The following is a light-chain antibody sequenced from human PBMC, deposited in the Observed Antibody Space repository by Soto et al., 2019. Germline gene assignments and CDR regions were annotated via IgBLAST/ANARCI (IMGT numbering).Light chain of an antibody. J-gene: IGKJ1*01. CDR3: QQYSTYPWT. CDR1: PTISTL. V-gene: IGKV1-5*03. Sequence: IQMTQSPSPLSASVGDRVPITCRASPTISTLLAWYQQRPGKAPNLLIYKASSLESGVPSRFSGSGSGTEFTLTISSLQPDDFATYFCQQYSTYPWTFGQGTKVEVK. CDR2: KAS.